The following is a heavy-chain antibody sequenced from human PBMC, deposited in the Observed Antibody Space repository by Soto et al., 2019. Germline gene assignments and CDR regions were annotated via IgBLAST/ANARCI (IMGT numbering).Heavy chain of an antibody. CDR1: GFPFSDYY. D-gene: IGHD2-21*01. CDR3: ARGGGGGLFEH. CDR2: ISPKSTYR. J-gene: IGHJ4*02. Sequence: LRLSCATSGFPFSDYYMSWIRQAPGKGLEWLSHISPKSTYRNYADSVKGRFTISRDNTKSSLFLQMNSLGVEDTAVYYCARGGGGGLFEHWGQGVLVTVSS. V-gene: IGHV3-11*06.